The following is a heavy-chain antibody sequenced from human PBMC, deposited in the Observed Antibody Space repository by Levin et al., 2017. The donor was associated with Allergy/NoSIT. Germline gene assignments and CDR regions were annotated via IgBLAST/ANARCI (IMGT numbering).Heavy chain of an antibody. CDR1: GFTFSSYW. CDR3: AREGAGWGHGWFREDDRFDY. V-gene: IGHV3-7*01. D-gene: IGHD3-10*01. Sequence: GGSLRLSCAASGFTFSSYWMSWVRQAPGKGLEWVANIKQDGSEKYYVDSVKGRFTISRDNAKNSLYLQMNSLRAEDTAVYYCAREGAGWGHGWFREDDRFDYWGQGTLVTVSS. CDR2: IKQDGSEK. J-gene: IGHJ4*02.